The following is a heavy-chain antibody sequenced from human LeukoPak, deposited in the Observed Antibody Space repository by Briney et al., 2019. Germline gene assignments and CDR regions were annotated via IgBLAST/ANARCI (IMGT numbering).Heavy chain of an antibody. CDR1: GFTLGDYA. V-gene: IGHV3-21*01. J-gene: IGHJ4*02. Sequence: PRRSLRSPSTASGFTLGDYAASWVRQAPGKGLEWVSSISSSSSYIYYADSVKGRFTISRDNAKNSLYLQMNSLRAEDTAVYYCARDGAAPYYYDSRGYYFDDCGQGTLVTVSP. CDR2: ISSSSSYI. CDR3: ARDGAAPYYYDSRGYYFDD. D-gene: IGHD3-22*01.